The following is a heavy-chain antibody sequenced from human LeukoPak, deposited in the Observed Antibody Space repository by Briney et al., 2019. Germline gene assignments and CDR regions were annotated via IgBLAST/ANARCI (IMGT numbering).Heavy chain of an antibody. V-gene: IGHV3-53*01. CDR1: GFTVGTNY. D-gene: IGHD6-19*01. J-gene: IGHJ4*02. CDR3: GREAYSSGWCFIDY. CDR2: IYDTGKT. Sequence: GGSLRLSCAASGFTVGTNYMSWVRQAPGMGLEWVSVIYDTGKTFYADSVKGRFTISRDNSKNTLYLQMNILGAEDTAVYYCGREAYSSGWCFIDYWGQGTLVTVS.